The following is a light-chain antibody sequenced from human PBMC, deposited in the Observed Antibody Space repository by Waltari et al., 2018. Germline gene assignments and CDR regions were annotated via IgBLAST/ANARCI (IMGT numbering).Light chain of an antibody. J-gene: IGLJ3*02. V-gene: IGLV4-69*01. CDR2: VNSDGSH. CDR3: QTGGHGTWV. Sequence: QLELTQSPSASASLGAPVKPTCTLRSGHLTNVVARPQQQPQKGPRYLMKVNSDGSHRRGDEIPDRFSGSSSGAERYLTISSLQSEDEADYYCQTGGHGTWVFGGGTKLTVL. CDR1: SGHLTNV.